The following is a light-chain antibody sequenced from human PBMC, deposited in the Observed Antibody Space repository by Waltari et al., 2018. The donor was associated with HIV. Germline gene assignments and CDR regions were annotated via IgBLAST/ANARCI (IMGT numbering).Light chain of an antibody. V-gene: IGKV1-39*01. Sequence: DIQMTQSPSSLSASVGVRVTTTCRASQRISSYLNWYQQKPGKAPKLLIYAASSLQSGVPSRFSGSGSGTDFTLTISSLQPEDFATYYCQQSYSTLPITFGQGTRLEIK. CDR3: QQSYSTLPIT. CDR1: QRISSY. J-gene: IGKJ5*01. CDR2: AAS.